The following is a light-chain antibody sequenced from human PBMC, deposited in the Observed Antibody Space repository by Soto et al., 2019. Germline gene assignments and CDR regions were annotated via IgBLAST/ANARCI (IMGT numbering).Light chain of an antibody. CDR3: MQAPPPPH. V-gene: IGKV2-28*01. CDR1: QSLLHSNGYNY. CDR2: LGS. J-gene: IGKJ2*01. Sequence: DIVMTQSPLSLPVTSGEPASISCRSSQSLLHSNGYNYLDWYLQKPGQSPQLLIYLGSNRASGVPDRFSGSGSGTDSKLIISGVEAEDVSVYYCMQAPPPPHFGQGTKQELK.